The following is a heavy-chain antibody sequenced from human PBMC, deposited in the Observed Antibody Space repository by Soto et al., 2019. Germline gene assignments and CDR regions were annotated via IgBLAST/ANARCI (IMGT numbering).Heavy chain of an antibody. Sequence: PSETLSLTCTVSGGSISSSSYYWGWIRQPPGKGLEWIGSIYYSGSTYYNPSLKSRVTISVDTSKNQFSLKLSSVTAADTAVYYCANLGGYSGYVYFDYWGQGTLVTVSS. CDR2: IYYSGST. D-gene: IGHD5-12*01. CDR1: GGSISSSSYY. J-gene: IGHJ4*02. CDR3: ANLGGYSGYVYFDY. V-gene: IGHV4-39*01.